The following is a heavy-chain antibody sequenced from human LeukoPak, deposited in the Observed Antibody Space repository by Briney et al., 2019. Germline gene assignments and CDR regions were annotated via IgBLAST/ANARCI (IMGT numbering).Heavy chain of an antibody. CDR1: GFTFCRIA. CDR2: ISGSGGST. J-gene: IGHJ4*02. CDR3: AKDGFLEWLAFDY. V-gene: IGHV3-23*01. D-gene: IGHD3-3*01. Sequence: PGGSLRLSCAASGFTFCRIAMSWVRQAPAEGLEWVSAISGSGGSTSYADSVKGRFTISRDNPKNTLYLQMNGLRAEDTAVYYCAKDGFLEWLAFDYWGQGRLVTVSS.